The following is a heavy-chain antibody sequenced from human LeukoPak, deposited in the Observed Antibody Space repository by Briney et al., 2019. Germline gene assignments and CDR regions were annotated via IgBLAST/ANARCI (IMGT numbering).Heavy chain of an antibody. V-gene: IGHV3-66*02. J-gene: IGHJ4*02. CDR1: GFTVSSNY. CDR3: ARDQSGFLEWPF. D-gene: IGHD3-3*01. Sequence: GGSLRLSCAASGFTVSSNYMNWLRQAPGKGLEWVSVIYSGGSTYYADSVKGRFTISRDNSKNTLYLQMNSLRAEDTAVYYCARDQSGFLEWPFWGQGTLVTVSS. CDR2: IYSGGST.